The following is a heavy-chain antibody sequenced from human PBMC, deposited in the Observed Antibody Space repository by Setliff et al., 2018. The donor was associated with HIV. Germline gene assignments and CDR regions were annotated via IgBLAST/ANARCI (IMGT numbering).Heavy chain of an antibody. D-gene: IGHD6-6*01. CDR3: AREDSSYHYFDY. V-gene: IGHV4-34*01. J-gene: IGHJ4*02. CDR2: IYYSGST. CDR1: VGSFNGYY. Sequence: SETLSLTCAVYVGSFNGYYWSWIRQPPGKGLEWIGSIYYSGSTYYNPSLRSPVAISVDTSKNQFSLKLTSVTAADTAVYYCAREDSSYHYFDYWGQGMLVTVSS.